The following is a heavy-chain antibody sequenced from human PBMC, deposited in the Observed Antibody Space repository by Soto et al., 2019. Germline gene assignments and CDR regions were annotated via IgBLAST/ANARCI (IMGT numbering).Heavy chain of an antibody. CDR3: ARDPYRDYGGAHDAFDI. Sequence: GSLRLSCAASGFTFSRSWMHWVRQAPGKGLVWVSRIKSDGSSTSYADSVKGRFTISRDNAKNTLYLQLSSLRADDTAVYYCARDPYRDYGGAHDAFDIWGQGQMVTVSS. CDR1: GFTFSRSW. V-gene: IGHV3-74*01. CDR2: IKSDGSST. J-gene: IGHJ3*02. D-gene: IGHD4-17*01.